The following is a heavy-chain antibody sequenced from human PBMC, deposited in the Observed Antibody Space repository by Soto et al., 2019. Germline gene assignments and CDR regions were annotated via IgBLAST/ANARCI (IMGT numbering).Heavy chain of an antibody. J-gene: IGHJ6*03. V-gene: IGHV3-7*01. D-gene: IGHD2-15*01. CDR3: ARFCSGGDCYPNYYYYYMDV. CDR1: GFTFSNHW. Sequence: GGSLRLSCAASGFTFSNHWMSWVRQAPGKGLEWVATIKQDGSDKYYVDSVKGRFTISRDNAKSSLYLQMNSLRAEDTAVYYCARFCSGGDCYPNYYYYYMDVWGKGTTVTVSS. CDR2: IKQDGSDK.